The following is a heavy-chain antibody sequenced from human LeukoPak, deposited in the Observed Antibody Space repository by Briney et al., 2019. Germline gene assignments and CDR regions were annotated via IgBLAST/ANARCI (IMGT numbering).Heavy chain of an antibody. CDR3: AKDVTTVYIPPAYYGMDV. CDR2: ISVSGDYI. V-gene: IGHV3-21*01. Sequence: GGSLRLSCAASGITFSSYTMTWVRQAPGKGLEWVSSISVSGDYIYYADSVKGRFTISRDNAKNSLNLEMHSLRVEDSAVYFCAKDVTTVYIPPAYYGMDVWGKGTTVTVSS. J-gene: IGHJ6*04. D-gene: IGHD5/OR15-5a*01. CDR1: GITFSSYT.